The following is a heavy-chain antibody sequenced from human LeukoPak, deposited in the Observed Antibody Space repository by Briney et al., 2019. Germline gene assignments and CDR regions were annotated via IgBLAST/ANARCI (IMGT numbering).Heavy chain of an antibody. CDR3: ARGDTAMPFDY. J-gene: IGHJ4*02. Sequence: ASVKVSCKASGGTFSGYAISWVRQAPGQGLEWMGGIIPIFGTANYAQKFQGRVTITADESTSTAYMELSSLRSEDTAVYYCARGDTAMPFDYWGQGTLVTVSS. V-gene: IGHV1-69*01. D-gene: IGHD5-18*01. CDR1: GGTFSGYA. CDR2: IIPIFGTA.